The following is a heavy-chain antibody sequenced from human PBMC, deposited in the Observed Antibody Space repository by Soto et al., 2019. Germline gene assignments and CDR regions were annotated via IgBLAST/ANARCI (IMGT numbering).Heavy chain of an antibody. CDR3: ARLLGYCSSTSCQAPLDFAY. D-gene: IGHD2-2*01. J-gene: IGHJ4*02. V-gene: IGHV5-10-1*01. Sequence: EPLKIWYRGSGDRCTSYWISWVRKLPGKGVEWMGRIDPSDSYTNYSPSFQRHVTISADKSISTAYLQWSSLKASDTAMYYCARLLGYCSSTSCQAPLDFAYWGQGTLVTGSS. CDR2: IDPSDSYT. CDR1: GDRCTSYW.